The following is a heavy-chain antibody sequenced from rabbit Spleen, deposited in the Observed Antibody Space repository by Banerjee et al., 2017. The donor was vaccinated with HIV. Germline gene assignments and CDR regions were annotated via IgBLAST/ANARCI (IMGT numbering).Heavy chain of an antibody. J-gene: IGHJ6*01. D-gene: IGHD1-1*01. CDR1: RFDFNSGG. CDR2: IDPLFGTT. CDR3: ARDTSSSFSSYGMDL. V-gene: IGHV1S47*01. Sequence: QEHLVESGGGLVQPGGSLKLSCKASRFDFNSGGVSWVRQAPGKGLEWIGYIDPLFGTTSYASWVNGRFTISSDNAQNTVDLQMSGLTAADTATYFCARDTSSSFSSYGMDLWGQGTLVTVS.